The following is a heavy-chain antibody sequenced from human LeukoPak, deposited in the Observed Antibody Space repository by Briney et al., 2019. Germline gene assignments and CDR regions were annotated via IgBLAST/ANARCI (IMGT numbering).Heavy chain of an antibody. CDR1: DYIFIGHF. CDR2: IDPNSGGT. CDR3: ARSLYCSSTSCNWFDP. Sequence: ASVKVSCKASDYIFIGHFIHWVRQAPGQGLEWIGRIDPNSGGTSFAPKFQGRVTMTRDTSISTAYMELSRLRSDDTAVYYCARSLYCSSTSCNWFDPWGQGTLVTVSS. D-gene: IGHD2-2*01. J-gene: IGHJ5*02. V-gene: IGHV1-2*06.